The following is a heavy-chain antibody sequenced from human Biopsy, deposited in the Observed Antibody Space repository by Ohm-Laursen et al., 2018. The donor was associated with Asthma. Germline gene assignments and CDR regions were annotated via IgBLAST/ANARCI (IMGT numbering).Heavy chain of an antibody. CDR1: GGSISSDY. J-gene: IGHJ5*02. CDR3: ARGQGRGIQLWSLDP. V-gene: IGHV4-59*07. Sequence: SDTLSLTCTVSGGSISSDYWSWLRQSPGKGLEWIGYIHNSGNTNYNPSLKSRVTISLDTSKNHLSLRLSFVTAADTAVYFCARGQGRGIQLWSLDPWGQGILVTVSS. CDR2: IHNSGNT. D-gene: IGHD5-18*01.